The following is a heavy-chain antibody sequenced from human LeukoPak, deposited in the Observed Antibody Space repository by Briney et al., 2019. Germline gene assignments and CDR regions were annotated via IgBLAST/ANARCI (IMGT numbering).Heavy chain of an antibody. J-gene: IGHJ4*02. CDR2: VNPDGSNT. Sequence: GGSLRLSCEASAFAFSSYYMHWVRQAPGEGLVWVSYVNPDGSNTNYADSVKGRFTVSRDNAKDSLYLQMNSLRAEDTAVYYCARALTTLTYEGYWGQGTLVTVSS. CDR1: AFAFSSYY. CDR3: ARALTTLTYEGY. D-gene: IGHD1-1*01. V-gene: IGHV3-74*01.